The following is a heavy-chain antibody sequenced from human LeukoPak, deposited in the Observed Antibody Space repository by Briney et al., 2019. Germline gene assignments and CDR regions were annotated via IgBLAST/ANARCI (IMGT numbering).Heavy chain of an antibody. D-gene: IGHD5-12*01. J-gene: IGHJ6*02. CDR1: GYTFTSYG. V-gene: IGHV1-18*01. CDR3: ARARGYSGYEWDDYYYYGMDV. Sequence: GASVKVSCKASGYTFTSYGISWVRQAPGQGLEWMGWISAYNGNTNYAQKLQGRVTMTTDTSTSTAYMELRRLRSDDTAVYYCARARGYSGYEWDDYYYYGMDVWGQGTTVTVSS. CDR2: ISAYNGNT.